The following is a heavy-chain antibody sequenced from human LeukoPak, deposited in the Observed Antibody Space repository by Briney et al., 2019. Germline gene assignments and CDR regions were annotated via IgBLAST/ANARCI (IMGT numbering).Heavy chain of an antibody. J-gene: IGHJ5*02. V-gene: IGHV4-4*02. D-gene: IGHD3-10*01. Sequence: PSETLSLTCAVSGGSISSTNWWSWVRQPPGKGLEWIGEIYHSGSTNYNPSLKSRVTISVDKSKNEFFLKLTSVTAADTAVYFCARGGSGSYVVDPWGQGTLVIVSS. CDR3: ARGGSGSYVVDP. CDR2: IYHSGST. CDR1: GGSISSTNW.